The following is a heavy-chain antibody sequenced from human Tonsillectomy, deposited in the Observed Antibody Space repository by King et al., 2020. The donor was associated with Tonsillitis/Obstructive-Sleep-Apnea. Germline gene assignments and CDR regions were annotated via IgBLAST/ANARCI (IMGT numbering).Heavy chain of an antibody. J-gene: IGHJ4*02. CDR1: GFTFSGSA. CDR2: IRSKANSYAT. D-gene: IGHD2-15*01. Sequence: VQLVESGGGLVQPGGSLKLSCAASGFTFSGSAMHWVRQAPGKGLEWVAGIRSKANSYATAYAASVKGRFTIARDDSKNTAYLQMNSLKTEDTDVYYCTRDGSWGSAPGWGQGTLVSVSS. CDR3: TRDGSWGSAPG. V-gene: IGHV3-73*01.